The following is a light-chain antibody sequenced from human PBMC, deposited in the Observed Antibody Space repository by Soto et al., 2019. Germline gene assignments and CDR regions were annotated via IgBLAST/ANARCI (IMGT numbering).Light chain of an antibody. J-gene: IGKJ4*01. CDR3: QQYGSSPLT. CDR1: QSVSSSY. Sequence: EIVLTQSPGTLSLSPGERATLSCRASQSVSSSYLAWYQQKPGQAPRLLIYGASSMATGIPDRFSGSGSGTAFTRTISRLEPEDFAVYYGQQYGSSPLTFGVGTKVEIK. CDR2: GAS. V-gene: IGKV3-20*01.